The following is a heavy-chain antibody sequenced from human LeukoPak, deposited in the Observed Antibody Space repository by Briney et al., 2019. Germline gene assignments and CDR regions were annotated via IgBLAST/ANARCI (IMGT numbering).Heavy chain of an antibody. CDR3: ARNRPAVLRYFDWLLSTSPYFDY. D-gene: IGHD3-9*01. Sequence: SETLSLTCTVSGGSISSSSYYWGWIRQPPGKGLEWIGSIYYSGSTYYNPSLKSRVTISVDTSKNQFSLKLSSVTAADTAVYYCARNRPAVLRYFDWLLSTSPYFDYWGQGTLVTVSS. J-gene: IGHJ4*02. V-gene: IGHV4-39*01. CDR2: IYYSGST. CDR1: GGSISSSSYY.